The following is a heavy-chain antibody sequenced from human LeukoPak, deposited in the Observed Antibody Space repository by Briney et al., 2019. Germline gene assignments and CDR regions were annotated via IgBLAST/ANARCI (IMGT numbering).Heavy chain of an antibody. CDR2: ISSDGSNK. J-gene: IGHJ4*02. V-gene: IGHV3-30-3*01. D-gene: IGHD6-6*01. Sequence: GGSLRLSCAASGFTFSIYAMHWVRQAPGKGMEWVAFISSDGSNKYCTDSVKGRFTISRDNSKNTLCLQMNSLRDEDTAVYYCDPHDSSSHFWGQGTLVTVSS. CDR1: GFTFSIYA. CDR3: DPHDSSSHF.